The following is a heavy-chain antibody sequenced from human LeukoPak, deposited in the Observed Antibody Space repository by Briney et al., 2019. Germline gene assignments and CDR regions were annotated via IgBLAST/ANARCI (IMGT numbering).Heavy chain of an antibody. CDR3: ARGSSSWSTFDY. CDR1: GYXFTDYY. Sequence: ASVKVSCKASGYXFTDYYILWVRQAPGQGLEWMGWINPNSGATKYAQKFQGRVTMTRDRSINTAYMELSRLRSDDTAVYYCARGSSSWSTFDYWGQGTLVTVSS. V-gene: IGHV1-2*02. D-gene: IGHD6-13*01. CDR2: INPNSGAT. J-gene: IGHJ4*02.